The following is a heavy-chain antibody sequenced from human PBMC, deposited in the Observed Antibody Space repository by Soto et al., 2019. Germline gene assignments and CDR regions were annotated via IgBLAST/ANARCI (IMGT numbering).Heavy chain of an antibody. CDR2: IIPIFGTA. CDR1: GGTFSSYA. V-gene: IGHV1-69*12. J-gene: IGHJ6*02. Sequence: QVQLVQSGAEVKKPGSSVKVSCKASGGTFSSYAISWVRQAPGQGLEWMGGIIPIFGTANYAQKFQGRVTITADESTSTAYMELSSLRSEETAVYYCARDNSGHSNRGHYYYYGMDVWGQGTTVTVSS. CDR3: ARDNSGHSNRGHYYYYGMDV. D-gene: IGHD5-12*01.